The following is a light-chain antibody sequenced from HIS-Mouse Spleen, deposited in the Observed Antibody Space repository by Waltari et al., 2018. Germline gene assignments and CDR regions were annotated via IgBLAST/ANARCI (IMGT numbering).Light chain of an antibody. CDR2: KAS. CDR3: QQYNSYSLT. V-gene: IGKV1-5*03. CDR1: QSISSW. Sequence: DIQMTQSPSTLSASVGDRVTITCRASQSISSWLAWYQQKPGKAPKLLIYKASSLESGVPSRFSGSGSGTEFTHTISSLQPDDFATYYCQQYNSYSLTFGGGTKVEIK. J-gene: IGKJ4*01.